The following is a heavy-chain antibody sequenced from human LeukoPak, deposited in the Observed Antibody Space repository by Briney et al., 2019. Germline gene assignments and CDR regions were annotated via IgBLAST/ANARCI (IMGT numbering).Heavy chain of an antibody. CDR1: GGSISSSSYY. J-gene: IGHJ6*03. D-gene: IGHD2-2*01. Sequence: SETLSLTCTVSGGSISSSSYYWSWIRQPPGKGLEWIGEINHSGSTNYNPSLKSRVTISVDTSKNQFSLKLSSVTAADTAVYYCARRRDGTRYYYYYYMDVWGKGTTVTVSS. CDR2: INHSGST. CDR3: ARRRDGTRYYYYYYMDV. V-gene: IGHV4-39*07.